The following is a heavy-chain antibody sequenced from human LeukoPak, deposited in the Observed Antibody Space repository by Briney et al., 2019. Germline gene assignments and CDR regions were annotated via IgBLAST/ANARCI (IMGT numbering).Heavy chain of an antibody. CDR1: GFTFSSYA. CDR2: ISGSGGST. V-gene: IGHV3-23*01. Sequence: AGGSLRLSCAASGFTFSSYAMSWVRQAPGKGLEWVSAISGSGGSTYYADSVKGRFTISRDNSKNTLYLQMNSLRAEDTAVYYCTTVLHYYGSSGNLYWGQGTLVTVSS. J-gene: IGHJ4*02. CDR3: TTVLHYYGSSGNLY. D-gene: IGHD3-22*01.